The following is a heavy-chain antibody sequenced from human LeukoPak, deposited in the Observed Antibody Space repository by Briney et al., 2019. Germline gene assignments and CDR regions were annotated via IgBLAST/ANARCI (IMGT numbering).Heavy chain of an antibody. CDR2: IFSGGST. J-gene: IGHJ4*02. V-gene: IGHV3-53*01. CDR3: ARGPGKASFDY. CDR1: GFIVSTNY. D-gene: IGHD3-10*01. Sequence: GGSLRLSCAASGFIVSTNYMSWVRQAPGKGLEWVSVIFSGGSTYYADSVKGRFTISRDKSNNTLYLQMNSLRAEDTAVYYCARGPGKASFDYWGQGTLVTVSS.